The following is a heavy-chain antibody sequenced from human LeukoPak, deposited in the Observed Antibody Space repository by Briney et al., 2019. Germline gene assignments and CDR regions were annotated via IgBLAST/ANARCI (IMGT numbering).Heavy chain of an antibody. J-gene: IGHJ4*02. CDR3: TTGLVLGYCSGGSCYDAKDY. D-gene: IGHD2-15*01. CDR2: IKSKTDGGTT. CDR1: GFTFSNAW. V-gene: IGHV3-15*01. Sequence: GGSLRLSCAASGFTFSNAWMSWVRQAPGKGLEWAGRIKSKTDGGTTDYAAPVKGRFTISRDDSKNTLYLQMNSLKTEDTAVYYCTTGLVLGYCSGGSCYDAKDYWGQGTLVTVSS.